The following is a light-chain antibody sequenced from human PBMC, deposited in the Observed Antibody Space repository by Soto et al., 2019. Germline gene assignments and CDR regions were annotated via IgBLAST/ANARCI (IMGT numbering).Light chain of an antibody. J-gene: IGKJ1*01. CDR1: QSLLHSDGKTY. Sequence: DIVMTQTPLSLSVTPGQPASISCKSSQSLLHSDGKTYLDWYLQKPGQTKQLLSYDVSNRFAGEPDRFSGSGAGIDFALKISRVEAEDVGLYWCMVSIQPRTFGQGNKVEIK. CDR3: MVSIQPRT. CDR2: DVS. V-gene: IGKV2D-29*01.